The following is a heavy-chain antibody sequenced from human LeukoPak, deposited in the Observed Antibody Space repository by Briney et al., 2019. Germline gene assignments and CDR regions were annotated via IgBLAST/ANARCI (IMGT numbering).Heavy chain of an antibody. CDR3: ARGGYYAATDI. CDR1: GLTFSSHT. V-gene: IGHV3-64*02. Sequence: GGSLRLSCAASGLTFSSHTMHWVRQAPGKGLEYVSAIVSNGGNTYYADSVRGRFTISRDNSKDTVYLQMGSLRPEDTAVYYCARGGYYAATDIWGQGALVTVSS. D-gene: IGHD3-3*01. J-gene: IGHJ4*02. CDR2: IVSNGGNT.